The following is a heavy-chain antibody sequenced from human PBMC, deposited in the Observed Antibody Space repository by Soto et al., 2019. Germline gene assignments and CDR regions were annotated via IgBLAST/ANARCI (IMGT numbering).Heavy chain of an antibody. CDR1: GFTFSVYS. CDR2: ITSDTKTI. J-gene: IGHJ4*02. CDR3: ARSVEGHFDY. Sequence: EVQLVESGGDLVQRGGSLRLSCVASGFTFSVYSMNWVRQAPGKGLEWFSYITSDTKTIKYADSVKGRFTISRDNVKNSVYLQMNSLIEEDTAVYYCARSVEGHFDYWGQGTVVTVSS. V-gene: IGHV3-48*02. D-gene: IGHD6-19*01.